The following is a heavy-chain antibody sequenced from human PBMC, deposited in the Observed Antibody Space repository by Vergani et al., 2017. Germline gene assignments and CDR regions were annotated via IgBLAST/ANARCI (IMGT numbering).Heavy chain of an antibody. V-gene: IGHV2-70*04. CDR1: GFALSTSGVR. Sequence: QVTLKESGPALVKPTQTLTLTCTFSGFALSTSGVRVSWIRQPPGKALEWLARFDWDDDKFYSTSLKTRLTISKDTSKNQVVLTMTNMDTVDTATYYCARMGDGYKGECFESLVQGTKVTVSS. CDR3: ARMGDGYKGECFES. J-gene: IGHJ5*01. D-gene: IGHD5-24*01. CDR2: FDWDDDK.